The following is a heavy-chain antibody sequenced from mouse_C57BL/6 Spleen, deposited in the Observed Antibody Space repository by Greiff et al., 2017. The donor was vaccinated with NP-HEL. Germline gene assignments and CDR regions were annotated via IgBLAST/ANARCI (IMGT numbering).Heavy chain of an antibody. D-gene: IGHD1-1*01. V-gene: IGHV5-9-1*02. CDR2: ISSGGDYI. CDR3: TRDNYGSSYWYFDV. CDR1: GFTFSSYA. J-gene: IGHJ1*03. Sequence: EVKLVESGEGLVKPGGSLKLSCAASGFTFSSYAMSWVRQTPEKRLEWVAYISSGGDYIYYADTVKGRFTISRDNARNTLYLQMSSLKSEDTAMYYCTRDNYGSSYWYFDVWGTGTTVTVSS.